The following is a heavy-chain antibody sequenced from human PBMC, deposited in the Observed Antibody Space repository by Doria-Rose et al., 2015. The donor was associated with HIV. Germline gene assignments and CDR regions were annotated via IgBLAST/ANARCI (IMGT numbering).Heavy chain of an antibody. J-gene: IGHJ4*02. CDR2: IFSDDER. D-gene: IGHD6-13*01. CDR3: ARIKSSRWYHKYYFDF. CDR1: GVSLSSPGMG. Sequence: SGPVLVKPTETLTLACTVSGVSLSSPGMGVGWIRQPPGKALEWLADIFSDDERSYKTSLKSRLTISRGTSKSQVVLTMTDMDPVDTATYYCARIKSSRWYHKYYFDFWGQGTLAIVSA. V-gene: IGHV2-26*01.